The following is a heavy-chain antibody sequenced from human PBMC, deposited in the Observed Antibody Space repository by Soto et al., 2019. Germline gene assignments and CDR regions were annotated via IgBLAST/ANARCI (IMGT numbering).Heavy chain of an antibody. V-gene: IGHV1-69*01. CDR3: AREGYGDYAKPFDY. Sequence: QVQLVQSGAEVKKPGYSVKVSCKASGGTFSSYSISWVRQAHGQGLEWMGGITPIFGTANYAQKFQGRVTITADESTRTAYMELSSLRSEDTAVSYCAREGYGDYAKPFDYWGQGTQVTVSS. D-gene: IGHD4-17*01. CDR2: ITPIFGTA. CDR1: GGTFSSYS. J-gene: IGHJ4*02.